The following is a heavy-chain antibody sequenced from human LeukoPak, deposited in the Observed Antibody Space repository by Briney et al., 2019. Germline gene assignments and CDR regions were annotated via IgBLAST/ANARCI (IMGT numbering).Heavy chain of an antibody. D-gene: IGHD3-9*01. J-gene: IGHJ6*03. V-gene: IGHV3-48*03. CDR2: ISGSGTTI. CDR1: GFTFRSYE. Sequence: PRRSLRLSCAASGFTFRSYEMNWVRQAPGKGLEWVSYISGSGTTIHYADSVKGRFTISRDNAKNSVYLQMNSLRAEDTAVYYCANYIRYFTMDVWGKGTTVIVSS. CDR3: ANYIRYFTMDV.